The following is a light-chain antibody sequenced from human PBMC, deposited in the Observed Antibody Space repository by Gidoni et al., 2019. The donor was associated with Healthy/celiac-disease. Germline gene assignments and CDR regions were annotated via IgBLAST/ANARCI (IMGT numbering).Light chain of an antibody. J-gene: IGKJ4*01. V-gene: IGKV1-9*01. CDR2: AAS. CDR3: QQLNSYHL. Sequence: DIQLTQSPSFLSASVGDRVTITCRASQGISSYLAWYQQKPGKAPKLLIYAASTLQSGVPSRFSGRGSGTEFTLKISSLQAEEFATYYCQQLNSYHLFGGGTKVEIK. CDR1: QGISSY.